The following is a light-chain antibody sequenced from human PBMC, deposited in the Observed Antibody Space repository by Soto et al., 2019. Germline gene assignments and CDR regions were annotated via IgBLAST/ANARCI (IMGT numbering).Light chain of an antibody. V-gene: IGKV3-20*01. Sequence: EIVLTQSPGTLSLSPGERATLSCRASQSVSSSYLAWYQQKPGQAPRLLIYGSSSRAAGGPDRFSGSGSGTEFSLPISRLEPEDFAVYYCQQYGSSPRVTFGGGTKVEIK. J-gene: IGKJ4*01. CDR1: QSVSSSY. CDR3: QQYGSSPRVT. CDR2: GSS.